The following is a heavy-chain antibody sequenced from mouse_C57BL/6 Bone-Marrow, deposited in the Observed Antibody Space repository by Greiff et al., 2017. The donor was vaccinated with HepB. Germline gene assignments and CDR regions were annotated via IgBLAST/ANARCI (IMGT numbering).Heavy chain of an antibody. V-gene: IGHV1-59*01. Sequence: QVQLQQPGAELVRPGTSVKLSCKASGYTFTSYWMHWVKQRPGQGLEWIGVIDPSDSYTNYNQKFKGKATLTVDTSSSTAYMQLSSLTSEDSAVYCCARRGYGSSYKFAYWGQGTLVTVSA. CDR1: GYTFTSYW. J-gene: IGHJ3*01. CDR2: IDPSDSYT. D-gene: IGHD1-1*01. CDR3: ARRGYGSSYKFAY.